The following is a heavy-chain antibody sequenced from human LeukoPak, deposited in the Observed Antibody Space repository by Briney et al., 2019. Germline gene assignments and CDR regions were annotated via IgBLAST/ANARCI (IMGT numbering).Heavy chain of an antibody. J-gene: IGHJ4*02. Sequence: ETLSLTCTVSGGSISSYYWSWIRQPPGKGLEWIGYIYYSGSTNYNPSLKSRVTISVDTSKNQFSLKLSSVTAADTAVYYCARDTEYSSGWYYFDYWGQGTLVTVSS. CDR3: ARDTEYSSGWYYFDY. CDR1: GGSISSYY. V-gene: IGHV4-59*01. D-gene: IGHD6-19*01. CDR2: IYYSGST.